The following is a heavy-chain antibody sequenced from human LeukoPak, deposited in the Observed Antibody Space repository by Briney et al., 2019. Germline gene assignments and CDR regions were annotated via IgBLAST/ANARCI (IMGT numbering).Heavy chain of an antibody. J-gene: IGHJ4*02. CDR2: IKSKTDGGTT. CDR1: GFTFSNAW. V-gene: IGHV3-15*01. CDR3: TTDRGIQLWCLGY. D-gene: IGHD5-18*01. Sequence: PGGSLRLSCAASGFTFSNAWMSWVRQAPGKGLEWVGRIKSKTDGGTTDYAAPVKGRFTISRDDSKNTLYLQMNSLKTEDTAVYYCTTDRGIQLWCLGYWGQGTLVTVSS.